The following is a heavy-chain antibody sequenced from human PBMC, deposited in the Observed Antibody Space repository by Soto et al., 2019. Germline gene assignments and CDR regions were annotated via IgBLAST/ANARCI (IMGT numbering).Heavy chain of an antibody. V-gene: IGHV3-23*01. CDR3: ARGTPRTPPTTRYGMDV. Sequence: PGGSLRLSCAASGFTFSSYAMSWVRQAPGKGLEWVSAISGSGGSTYYADSVKGRFTISRDNSKNTLYLQMNSLRAEDTAVYYCARGTPRTPPTTRYGMDVWGQGTTVTVSS. D-gene: IGHD1-1*01. CDR1: GFTFSSYA. CDR2: ISGSGGST. J-gene: IGHJ6*02.